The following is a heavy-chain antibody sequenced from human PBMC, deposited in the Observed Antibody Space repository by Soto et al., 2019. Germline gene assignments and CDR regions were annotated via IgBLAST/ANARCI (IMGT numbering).Heavy chain of an antibody. Sequence: QVQLQQWGAGLLKTSETLSLTCAVYCGSFSGYYCSWIRQTPGQGLEWIGEINHSGSTNYNPSLKIRVTISVYTSKNQFSLKLSSVTDAGTAVYYCASFRSTFDYWGQGTLVTVSS. J-gene: IGHJ4*02. CDR1: CGSFSGYY. V-gene: IGHV4-34*01. CDR2: INHSGST. CDR3: ASFRSTFDY.